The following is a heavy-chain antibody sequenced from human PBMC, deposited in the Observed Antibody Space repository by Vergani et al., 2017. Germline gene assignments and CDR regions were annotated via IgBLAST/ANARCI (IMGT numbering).Heavy chain of an antibody. CDR1: GFSFNSYW. CDR3: ARARCIETCYMSNWLDS. CDR2: IKSDGSIT. Sequence: DVHLAESGGGFFQPGGSLRLSCSASGFSFNSYWMHWVRQVPGKGLLWVSRIKSDGSITAYADSVKGRFTISRDNAQNTLYLQMNSLRVEDTGVYYCARARCIETCYMSNWLDSRGQGTLVTVSS. J-gene: IGHJ5*01. D-gene: IGHD3-9*01. V-gene: IGHV3-74*03.